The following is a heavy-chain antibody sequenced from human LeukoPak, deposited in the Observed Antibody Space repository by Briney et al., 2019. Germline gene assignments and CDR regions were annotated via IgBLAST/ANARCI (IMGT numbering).Heavy chain of an antibody. J-gene: IGHJ4*02. CDR3: VRQAGRAGGQ. Sequence: GGSLRLSCAASGFTLSTSWMTWVRQAPGKGLEWVTNINRDGSQIDYLDSVKGRFTISRDNAKNLLHLQMNSLRVEDTAVYHCVRQAGRAGGQWGQGTLIAVSS. V-gene: IGHV3-7*03. CDR1: GFTLSTSW. CDR2: INRDGSQI. D-gene: IGHD3-10*01.